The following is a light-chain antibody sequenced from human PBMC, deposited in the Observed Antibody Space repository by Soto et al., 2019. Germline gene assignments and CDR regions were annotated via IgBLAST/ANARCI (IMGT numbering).Light chain of an antibody. CDR1: QSISSY. CDR2: AAS. V-gene: IGKV1-39*01. CDR3: QQSYSTPPLT. Sequence: DIQMTQSPSSLSASVGDRVTITCRASQSISSYLNWYQQKPGKAPKLLIYAASSLQSGVPSRFSGSRAGTDFTLIISSLQPEDFATYYCQQSYSTPPLTFGGGTKVEIK. J-gene: IGKJ4*01.